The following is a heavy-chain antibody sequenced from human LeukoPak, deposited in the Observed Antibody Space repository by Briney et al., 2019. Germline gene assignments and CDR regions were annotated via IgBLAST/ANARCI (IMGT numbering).Heavy chain of an antibody. J-gene: IGHJ6*02. CDR3: GKCSSESPAYYYYGMDV. Sequence: GGSLRLSCAASGFTFSSYAMSWVRQAPGKGLEWVSAISGSGGSTYNADSVKGRFTISRDNSKNTLYLQMDSLRAEDTAVYYCGKCSSESPAYYYYGMDVWGQGTTVTVSS. D-gene: IGHD2-2*01. CDR2: ISGSGGST. V-gene: IGHV3-23*01. CDR1: GFTFSSYA.